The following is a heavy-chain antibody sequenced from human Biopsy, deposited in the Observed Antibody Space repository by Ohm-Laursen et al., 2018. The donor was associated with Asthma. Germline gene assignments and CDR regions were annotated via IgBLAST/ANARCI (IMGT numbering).Heavy chain of an antibody. J-gene: IGHJ6*02. Sequence: SSVKVPCKASGDSFSNYAISWVRQAPGQGLEWMGGLIPVLGTPDRAQMFEGRVTITADESTSTAYMELSSLSSEDTAVYYCARGYSGSDRIVYYYSGLEVWGQGTTVTVSS. CDR1: GDSFSNYA. V-gene: IGHV1-69*01. D-gene: IGHD5-12*01. CDR3: ARGYSGSDRIVYYYSGLEV. CDR2: LIPVLGTP.